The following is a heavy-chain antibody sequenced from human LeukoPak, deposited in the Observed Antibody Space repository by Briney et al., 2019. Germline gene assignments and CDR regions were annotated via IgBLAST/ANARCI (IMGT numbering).Heavy chain of an antibody. Sequence: GGSQTLFCAASGLTLSSYEVNWVRDAPGKGLEWVPYISSSGSTIYYADSVNGRFTISRDNAKNSLYLQMNSLRAEDTGVYYCASLYQYYYDSSGYSYYWGQGTLVAVSS. CDR2: ISSSGSTI. J-gene: IGHJ4*02. CDR1: GLTLSSYE. D-gene: IGHD3-22*01. V-gene: IGHV3-48*03. CDR3: ASLYQYYYDSSGYSYY.